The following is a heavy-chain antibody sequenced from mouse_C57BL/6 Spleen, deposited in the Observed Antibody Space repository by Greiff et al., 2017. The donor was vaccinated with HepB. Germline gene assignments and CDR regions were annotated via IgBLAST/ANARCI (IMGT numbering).Heavy chain of an antibody. V-gene: IGHV1-82*01. CDR2: IYPGDGDT. J-gene: IGHJ2*01. CDR1: GYAFSSSW. Sequence: QVQLQQSGPELVKPGASVKISCKASGYAFSSSWMNWVKQRPGKGLEWIGRIYPGDGDTNYNGKFKGKATLTADKSSSTAYIQLSSLTSEDSAVYFCARGRLLPYFDYWGQGTTLTVSS. D-gene: IGHD2-3*01. CDR3: ARGRLLPYFDY.